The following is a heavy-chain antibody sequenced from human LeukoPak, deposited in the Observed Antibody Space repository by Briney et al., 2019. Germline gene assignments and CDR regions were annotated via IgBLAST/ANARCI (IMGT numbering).Heavy chain of an antibody. D-gene: IGHD5-24*01. CDR1: GFIFRNYG. J-gene: IGHJ4*02. Sequence: GGTQRLSCAASGFIFRNYGMNWVRQAPGKGLEWVSGISGHGDITYYADSVKGRFTISRDNSRNTVYLQMNSLRDEDTAVYYCAKDDAWLQYNDWGQGTLVTVSS. CDR3: AKDDAWLQYND. CDR2: ISGHGDIT. V-gene: IGHV3-23*01.